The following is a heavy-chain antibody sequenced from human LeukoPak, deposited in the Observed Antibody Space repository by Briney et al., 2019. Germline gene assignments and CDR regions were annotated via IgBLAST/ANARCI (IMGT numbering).Heavy chain of an antibody. CDR3: AKARGSSSSLAYLDY. CDR2: ISGSGDGT. D-gene: IGHD6-6*01. J-gene: IGHJ4*02. CDR1: GFTFSSYA. V-gene: IGHV3-23*01. Sequence: QPGGSLRLSCAASGFTFSSYAMSWVRQAPGKGLEWVSLISGSGDGTQSADSVTGRFTISRDNSKNTLYLQMDSLRADDTAIYYCAKARGSSSSLAYLDYWGQGTLVTVSS.